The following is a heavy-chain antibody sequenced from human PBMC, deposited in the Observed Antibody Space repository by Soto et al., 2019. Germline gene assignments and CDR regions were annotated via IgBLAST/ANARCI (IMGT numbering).Heavy chain of an antibody. CDR1: GGTFSPYT. D-gene: IGHD3-10*01. V-gene: IGHV1-69*08. CDR2: IIPFLGVT. CDR3: ARDWEITVSTWSFGAF. J-gene: IGHJ4*02. Sequence: QVQLVQSGAEVKKPGSSVKVSCKASGGTFSPYTINWVRQAPGQGLEWMGRIIPFLGVTNYAQKFQARVTITADKSTTTASMELSGLRFEDTAVYYCARDWEITVSTWSFGAFWGRGTLVTVSS.